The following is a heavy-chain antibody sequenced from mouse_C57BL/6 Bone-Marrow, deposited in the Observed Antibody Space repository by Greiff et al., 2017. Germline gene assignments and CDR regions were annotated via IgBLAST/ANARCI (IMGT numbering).Heavy chain of an antibody. J-gene: IGHJ1*03. Sequence: EVKLVESGEGLVKPGGSLKLSCAASGFTFSSYAMSWVRQTPEKRLEWVAYISSGGDYIYYADTVKGRFTISRDNARNTLYLQMSSLKSEDTAMYYCTRDRGGGWYFDVWGTGTTVTVSS. CDR1: GFTFSSYA. D-gene: IGHD3-1*01. CDR3: TRDRGGGWYFDV. V-gene: IGHV5-9-1*02. CDR2: ISSGGDYI.